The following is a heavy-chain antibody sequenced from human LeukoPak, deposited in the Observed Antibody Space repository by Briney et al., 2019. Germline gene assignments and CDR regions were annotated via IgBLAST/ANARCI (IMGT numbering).Heavy chain of an antibody. J-gene: IGHJ4*02. CDR3: ARGADHGGSYYPD. CDR1: GFRFSNSW. CDR2: MKTDGTRI. V-gene: IGHV3-74*01. D-gene: IGHD3-10*01. Sequence: GGSLRLSCAASGFRFSNSWMYWVRQGPGKGPVWVSRMKTDGTRIEYADSVKGRFTISRDNAKNTLFLQMSSLRVEDTAVYYCARGADHGGSYYPDWGQGTRVTVSP.